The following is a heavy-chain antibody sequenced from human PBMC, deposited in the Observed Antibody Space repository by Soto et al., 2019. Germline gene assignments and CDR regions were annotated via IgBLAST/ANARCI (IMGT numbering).Heavy chain of an antibody. CDR1: GYTLTELS. Sequence: ASVKVSCKVSGYTLTELSMHCVRQAPGKGLEWMGGFDPEDGETIYAQKFQGRVTMTEDTSTDTAYMELSSLRSEDTAVYYCATVNSVQLWSRGWYFDLWGRGTLVTVS. D-gene: IGHD5-18*01. J-gene: IGHJ2*01. V-gene: IGHV1-24*01. CDR3: ATVNSVQLWSRGWYFDL. CDR2: FDPEDGET.